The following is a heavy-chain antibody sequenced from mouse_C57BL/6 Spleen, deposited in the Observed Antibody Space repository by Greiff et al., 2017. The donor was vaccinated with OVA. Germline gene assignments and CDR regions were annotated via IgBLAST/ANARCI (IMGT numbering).Heavy chain of an antibody. Sequence: VQLQQSGPELVKPGASVKISCKASGYSFTGYYMNWVKQSPEKSLEWIGEINPSTGGTTYNQKFKAKATLTVDKSSSTAYMQLKSLTSEDSAVYYCARYRCRWPLGYALDYWGQGTSVTVSS. CDR2: INPSTGGT. D-gene: IGHD2-14*01. CDR3: ARYRCRWPLGYALDY. J-gene: IGHJ4*01. V-gene: IGHV1-42*01. CDR1: GYSFTGYY.